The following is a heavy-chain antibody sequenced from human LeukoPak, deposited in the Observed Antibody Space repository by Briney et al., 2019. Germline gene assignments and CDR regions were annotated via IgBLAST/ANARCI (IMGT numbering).Heavy chain of an antibody. V-gene: IGHV3-23*01. CDR3: AKSFTPYTSGWYGRDY. D-gene: IGHD6-19*01. J-gene: IGHJ4*02. Sequence: GGSLRLSCAASGFTFSSYAMTWVRQAPGKGLEWVSGISGSGGSTYYADSVKGRFTISRDNSKNTLYLQMNSLTVEDTAVYYCAKSFTPYTSGWYGRDYWGQGTLVTVSS. CDR1: GFTFSSYA. CDR2: ISGSGGST.